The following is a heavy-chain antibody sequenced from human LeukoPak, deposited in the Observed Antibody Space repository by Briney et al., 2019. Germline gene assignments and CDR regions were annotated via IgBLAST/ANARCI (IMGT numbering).Heavy chain of an antibody. Sequence: PSETLSLTCTVSGGSISSGGYYWSWIRQHPGKGLEWIGYIYYSGRNYYNPSLKSRVTTSVDTSKNQFSLKLSPVTAADTAVYYCARGGSGYRFDSWGQGTLVTVSS. D-gene: IGHD3-22*01. V-gene: IGHV4-31*03. CDR3: ARGGSGYRFDS. J-gene: IGHJ4*02. CDR1: GGSISSGGYY. CDR2: IYYSGRN.